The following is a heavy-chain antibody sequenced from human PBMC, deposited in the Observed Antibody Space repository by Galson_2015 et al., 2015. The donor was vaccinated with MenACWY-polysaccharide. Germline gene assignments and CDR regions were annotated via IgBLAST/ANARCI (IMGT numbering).Heavy chain of an antibody. CDR3: ARPEGRYFSSGSFFDF. V-gene: IGHV4-39*01. CDR1: GGSITGSSYY. CDR2: IYYNGDTS. D-gene: IGHD3-10*01. Sequence: TLSLTCTVSGGSITGSSYYWAWIRQRPGKGLEWIGTIYYNGDTSYYNPSLKSRVTMSVDVPKNQFSLRLRSVTAADTAVYFCARPEGRYFSSGSFFDFWGQGALFTVSS. J-gene: IGHJ4*02.